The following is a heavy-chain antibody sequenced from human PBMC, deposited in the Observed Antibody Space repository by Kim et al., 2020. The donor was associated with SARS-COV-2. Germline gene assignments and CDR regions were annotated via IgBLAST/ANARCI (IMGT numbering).Heavy chain of an antibody. CDR3: AREQQLVGGYYYYGMDV. V-gene: IGHV1-3*01. D-gene: IGHD6-13*01. Sequence: KFQGRVTITRDTSASTVYMELSSLRSEDTAVYYCAREQQLVGGYYYYGMDVWGQGTTVTVSS. J-gene: IGHJ6*02.